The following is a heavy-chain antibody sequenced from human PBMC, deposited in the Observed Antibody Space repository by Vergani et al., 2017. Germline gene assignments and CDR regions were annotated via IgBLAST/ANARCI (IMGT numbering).Heavy chain of an antibody. J-gene: IGHJ6*02. V-gene: IGHV5-51*01. Sequence: EVQLVQSGAEVKKPGESLKISCKGSGYSFTSYWIGWVRQMPGKGLEWRGIIYPGDSDTRYSPSFQGQVTISADKSISTAYLQWSSLKASDTAMYYCARVGYDSSGYCPPTFYYYYGMDVWGQGTTVTVSS. CDR2: IYPGDSDT. CDR1: GYSFTSYW. CDR3: ARVGYDSSGYCPPTFYYYYGMDV. D-gene: IGHD3-22*01.